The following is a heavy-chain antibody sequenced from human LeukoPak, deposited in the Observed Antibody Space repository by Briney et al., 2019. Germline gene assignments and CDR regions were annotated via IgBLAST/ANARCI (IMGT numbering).Heavy chain of an antibody. D-gene: IGHD2-2*02. CDR1: GYTFTNYG. Sequence: GASVKVSCKASGYTFTNYGISWVRQAPGQGLEWMGWISAYTDNTNYAQKLQGRVTMTTDTSTSTAYMELRSLRSDDTAVYHCARADSRYCSSTSCYNDWFDPWGQGTLVTVSS. J-gene: IGHJ5*02. CDR3: ARADSRYCSSTSCYNDWFDP. CDR2: ISAYTDNT. V-gene: IGHV1-18*01.